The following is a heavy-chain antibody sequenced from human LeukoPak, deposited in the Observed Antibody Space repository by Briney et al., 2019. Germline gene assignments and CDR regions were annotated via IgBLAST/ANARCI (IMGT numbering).Heavy chain of an antibody. CDR1: GFTFTTYW. V-gene: IGHV3-74*01. J-gene: IGHJ6*02. D-gene: IGHD5-18*01. Sequence: GGSLRLSCAASGFTFTTYWMHWVRQAPGKGLVWVSHINSDGSITSYADSVKGRFTISRDNAKNTLYLQMNSLRAEDTAVYYCARDAVDTANAVWGQRTTVTVSS. CDR3: ARDAVDTANAV. CDR2: INSDGSIT.